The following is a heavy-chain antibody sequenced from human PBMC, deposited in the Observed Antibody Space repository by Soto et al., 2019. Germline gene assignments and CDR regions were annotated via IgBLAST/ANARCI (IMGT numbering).Heavy chain of an antibody. V-gene: IGHV3-23*01. D-gene: IGHD3-22*01. J-gene: IGHJ4*02. Sequence: VGSLRLSCAASGFTFSSYAMSWVRQAPGKGLEWVSAISGSGGSTYYADSVKGRFTISRDNSKNTLYLQMNSLRAEDTAVYYCAKGLIGWLLLPFDYWGQGTLVTVSS. CDR1: GFTFSSYA. CDR2: ISGSGGST. CDR3: AKGLIGWLLLPFDY.